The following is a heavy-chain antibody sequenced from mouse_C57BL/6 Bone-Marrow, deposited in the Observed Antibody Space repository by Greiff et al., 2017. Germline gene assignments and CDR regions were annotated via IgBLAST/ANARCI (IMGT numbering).Heavy chain of an antibody. Sequence: DVKLQESGPGLVKPSQSLSLTWSVTGYSITSGYYWNWIRQFPGNKLEWMGYISYDGSNNYNPSLKNRISITRDTSKNQFFLKLNSVTTEDTATYYCARGGLLLDYWGQGTTLTVSS. J-gene: IGHJ2*01. CDR2: ISYDGSN. V-gene: IGHV3-6*01. CDR3: ARGGLLLDY. D-gene: IGHD1-1*01. CDR1: GYSITSGYY.